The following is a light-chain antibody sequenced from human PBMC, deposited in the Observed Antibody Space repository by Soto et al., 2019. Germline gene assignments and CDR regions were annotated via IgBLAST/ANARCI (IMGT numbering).Light chain of an antibody. V-gene: IGLV2-14*01. CDR3: SSYTSSRAYV. CDR1: SSDVGGYNY. Sequence: SVLTQPASVSGSPGQSITISCTGTSSDVGGYNYVSWYQQQSGKAPKLMIHEVSNRPSGVSSRFSGSKSGNTASLTISGLQAEDEADYYCSSYTSSRAYVFGIGTKVIV. CDR2: EVS. J-gene: IGLJ1*01.